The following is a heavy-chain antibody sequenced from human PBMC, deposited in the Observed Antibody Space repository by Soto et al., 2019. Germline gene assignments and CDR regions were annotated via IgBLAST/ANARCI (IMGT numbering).Heavy chain of an antibody. V-gene: IGHV1-18*04. CDR1: GYPFTSYD. D-gene: IGHD6-19*01. CDR2: INPYNGDT. J-gene: IGHJ4*02. CDR3: ARDPVAGHFDH. Sequence: QIQLVQSGGEVRTAGASVRVSCKTSGYPFTSYDISWVRQAPGQGLEWMGWINPYNGDTNYTQKFQGRVTMTKDTSTTTVYIELRSRALDDTAVYFCARDPVAGHFDHWGQGTLVTVSS.